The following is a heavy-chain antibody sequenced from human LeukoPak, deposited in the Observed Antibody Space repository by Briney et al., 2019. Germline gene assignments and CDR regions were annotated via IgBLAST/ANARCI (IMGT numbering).Heavy chain of an antibody. CDR1: GFTFSSYA. J-gene: IGHJ4*02. V-gene: IGHV3-23*01. CDR2: ISGSGGST. CDR3: ARSAGRGYSYGYDY. Sequence: GGSLRLSCAASGFTFSSYAMSWVRQAPGKGLEWVSAISGSGGSTYYADSVKGRFTISRDNSKNTLYLQMNSLRAEDTAVYYCARSAGRGYSYGYDYWGQGTLVTVSS. D-gene: IGHD5-18*01.